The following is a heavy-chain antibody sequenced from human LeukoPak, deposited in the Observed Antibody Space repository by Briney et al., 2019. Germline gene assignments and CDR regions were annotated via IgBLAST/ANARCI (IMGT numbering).Heavy chain of an antibody. J-gene: IGHJ4*02. CDR2: IKQDGSEK. CDR1: GFTFRSYW. CDR3: TREYYYGSGSYYNGY. Sequence: GGSLRLSCAASGFTFRSYWMTRVRQAPGKGLEWVANIKQDGSEKYYVDSVKGRFTISRDNAKNSLYLQMNSLRAEDTAVYYCTREYYYGSGSYYNGYWGQGTLVTVSS. D-gene: IGHD3-10*01. V-gene: IGHV3-7*04.